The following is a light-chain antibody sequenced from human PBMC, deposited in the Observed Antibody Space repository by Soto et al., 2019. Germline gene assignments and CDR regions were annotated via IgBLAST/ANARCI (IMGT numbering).Light chain of an antibody. J-gene: IGKJ2*01. CDR3: QQHSSSSPYT. CDR1: QSISSW. Sequence: DIQMTQSPSTLSASVGDRVTITCRASQSISSWLAWYQQKPGKAPNLLIYNASTLGSGVPSRFSGGGSGTEFTLPISSLQPDDFATYYCQQHSSSSPYTFGQGTKLEIK. V-gene: IGKV1-5*03. CDR2: NAS.